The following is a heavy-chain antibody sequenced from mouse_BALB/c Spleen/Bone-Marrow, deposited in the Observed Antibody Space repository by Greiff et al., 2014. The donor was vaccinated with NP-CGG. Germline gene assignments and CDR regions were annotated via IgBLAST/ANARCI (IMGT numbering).Heavy chain of an antibody. J-gene: IGHJ2*01. CDR3: ARGGRLTGYYFDY. CDR1: GYAFSSYW. D-gene: IGHD4-1*01. CDR2: IYPGDGDT. V-gene: IGHV1-80*01. Sequence: VQLQQSGAELVRPGSSVKISCKAPGYAFSSYWMNWVKQRPGQGLEWIGQIYPGDGDTNYNGNFKDKATLTTDKSSTTAYMQLSSLTSEDSAVYFCARGGRLTGYYFDYWGQGTTLTVSS.